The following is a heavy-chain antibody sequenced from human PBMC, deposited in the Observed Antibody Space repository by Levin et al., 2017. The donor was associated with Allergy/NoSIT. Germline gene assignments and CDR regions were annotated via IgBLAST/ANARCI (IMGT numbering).Heavy chain of an antibody. CDR2: IYSSGST. Sequence: PSETLSLTCAVSGGSVSSGSYCWSWIRQPPGKGLEWIGYIYSSGSTKYNPSLKSRVTISIESSNNRFSLKLSSVTAADTAVYYCARASRSGSSSWPYYFDYWGQGTLVTISS. J-gene: IGHJ4*02. CDR1: GGSVSSGSYC. V-gene: IGHV4-61*01. CDR3: ARASRSGSSSWPYYFDY. D-gene: IGHD6-13*01.